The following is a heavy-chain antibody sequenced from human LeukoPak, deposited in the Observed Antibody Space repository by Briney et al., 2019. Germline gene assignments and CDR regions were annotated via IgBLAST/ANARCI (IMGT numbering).Heavy chain of an antibody. Sequence: ASVKVSCKVSGYTFTDYYMHWVQQAPGKGLEWMGLVDPEDGETIYAEKFQGRVTITADTSTDAAYMELSSLRSEDTAVYYCASNRHYYDSSGYFFWGQGTLVTVSS. D-gene: IGHD3-22*01. CDR2: VDPEDGET. J-gene: IGHJ4*02. V-gene: IGHV1-69-2*01. CDR3: ASNRHYYDSSGYFF. CDR1: GYTFTDYY.